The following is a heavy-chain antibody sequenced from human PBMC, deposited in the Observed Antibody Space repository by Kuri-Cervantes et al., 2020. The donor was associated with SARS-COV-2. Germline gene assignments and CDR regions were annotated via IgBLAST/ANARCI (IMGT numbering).Heavy chain of an antibody. D-gene: IGHD1-1*01. CDR1: GGSISSSSYY. CDR3: ARVKGWNDRHYYYYYGMDV. V-gene: IGHV4-39*01. CDR2: IYYSGST. Sequence: SETLSLTCTVSGGSISSSSYYWGWIRQPPGKGLEWIGSIYYSGSTYYNPSLKSLVTISVDTSKNQFSLKLSSVTAADTAVYYCARVKGWNDRHYYYYYGMDVWGQGTTVTVSS. J-gene: IGHJ6*02.